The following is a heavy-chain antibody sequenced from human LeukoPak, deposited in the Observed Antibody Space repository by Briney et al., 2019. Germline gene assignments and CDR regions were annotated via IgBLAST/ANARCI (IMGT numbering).Heavy chain of an antibody. J-gene: IGHJ4*02. Sequence: GGSLRLSCTASGFTVRNYALHWVRQTPPGGLEWVAVVSLDGNPSDSYYADPVRGRFTISRDNSRNTLYLHMSSLRPEDTATYFCARDQGRYSHGLYYFDSWGQGTLVTVSS. V-gene: IGHV3-30*04. CDR1: GFTVRNYA. CDR3: ARDQGRYSHGLYYFDS. CDR2: VSLDGNPSDS. D-gene: IGHD5-18*01.